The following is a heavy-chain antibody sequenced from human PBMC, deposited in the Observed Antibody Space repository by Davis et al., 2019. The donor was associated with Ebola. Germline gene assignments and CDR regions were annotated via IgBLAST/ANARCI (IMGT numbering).Heavy chain of an antibody. CDR2: IYSGGST. CDR1: GFTVSSNY. D-gene: IGHD5/OR15-5a*01. V-gene: IGHV3-53*01. J-gene: IGHJ1*01. CDR3: ARGMSSTESQYFQH. Sequence: GESLKISCAATGFTVSSNYMSWVRPAPGKGLEWVSVIYSGGSTYYADSVKGRFTISRDNSKNTLYLQMNSLRAEDTAVYYCARGMSSTESQYFQHWGQGTLVTVSS.